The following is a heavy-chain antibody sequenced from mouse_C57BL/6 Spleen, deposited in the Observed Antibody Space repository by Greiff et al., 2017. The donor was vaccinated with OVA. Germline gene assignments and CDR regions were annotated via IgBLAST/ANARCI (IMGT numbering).Heavy chain of an antibody. Sequence: VKLMESGAELARPGASVKLSCKASGYTFTSYGISWVKQRTGQGLEWIGEIYPRSGNTYYNEKFKGKATLTADKSSSTAYMELRSLTSEDSAVYVCARGIYDGYYLDYWGQGTTLTVSS. CDR3: ARGIYDGYYLDY. CDR1: GYTFTSYG. CDR2: IYPRSGNT. D-gene: IGHD2-3*01. V-gene: IGHV1-81*01. J-gene: IGHJ2*01.